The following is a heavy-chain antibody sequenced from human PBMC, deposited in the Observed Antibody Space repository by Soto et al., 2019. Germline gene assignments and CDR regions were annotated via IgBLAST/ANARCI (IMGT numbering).Heavy chain of an antibody. CDR3: AKDRASNYDSRGWDAFDI. Sequence: EVQLVESGGGLVQPGRSLRLSCAASGFTFDDYAIHWVRQAPGKGLEWVSGISWSSGSIAYADSVKGRFTISRDNAKDSLYMQVNMLRAEDTAFYYCAKDRASNYDSRGWDAFDIWGQGTMVTVSS. CDR1: GFTFDDYA. D-gene: IGHD3-22*01. V-gene: IGHV3-9*01. J-gene: IGHJ3*02. CDR2: ISWSSGSI.